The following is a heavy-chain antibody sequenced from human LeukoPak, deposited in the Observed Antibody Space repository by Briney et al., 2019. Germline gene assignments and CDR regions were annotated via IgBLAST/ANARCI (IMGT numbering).Heavy chain of an antibody. CDR2: IYSGGDS. V-gene: IGHV3-66*01. CDR1: GFTVNNNY. D-gene: IGHD2-15*01. CDR3: ARDLVSRSAPLGY. Sequence: PGGSLRLSCSASGFTVNNNYMSWVRQAPGKGLEWVSIIYSGGDSYYADSVKGRFSISRDNSENTLYLQMNSLRAEDTAVYYCARDLVSRSAPLGYWGQGTLVTVSS. J-gene: IGHJ4*02.